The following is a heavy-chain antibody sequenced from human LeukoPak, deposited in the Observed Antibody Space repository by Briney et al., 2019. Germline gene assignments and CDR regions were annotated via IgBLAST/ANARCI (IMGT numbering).Heavy chain of an antibody. Sequence: GGSLRLSCAASGLRFSDYYVSWIRQAPGKGLQWVSYISSGGDIMHYADSVKGRFTSSRDNAKSSGYLEMNSLGAEDTAVYYCATNLIGAGEYFQQWGQGTLVTVSS. D-gene: IGHD2/OR15-2a*01. CDR3: ATNLIGAGEYFQQ. J-gene: IGHJ1*01. CDR2: ISSGGDIM. CDR1: GLRFSDYY. V-gene: IGHV3-11*01.